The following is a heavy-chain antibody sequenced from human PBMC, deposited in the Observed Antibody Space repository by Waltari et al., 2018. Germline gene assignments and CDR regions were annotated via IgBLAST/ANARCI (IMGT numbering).Heavy chain of an antibody. CDR2: INHSGST. J-gene: IGHJ4*02. V-gene: IGHV4-34*01. CDR1: GGSFSGYD. CDR3: ARPTYYYGSGKDY. Sequence: QLQLQQWGAGLLKPSETLALPCAVYGGSFSGYDWSWTRQPPGKGLEWIGEINHSGSTNYNPSLKSRVTISVDTSKNQFSLKLSSVTAADTALYYCARPTYYYGSGKDYWGQGTLVTVSS. D-gene: IGHD3-10*01.